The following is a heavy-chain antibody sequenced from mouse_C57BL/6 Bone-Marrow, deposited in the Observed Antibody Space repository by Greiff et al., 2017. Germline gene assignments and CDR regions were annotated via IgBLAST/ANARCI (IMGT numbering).Heavy chain of an antibody. CDR3: TPGGCAKDY. CDR2: IDPEDGDT. J-gene: IGHJ4*01. Sequence: EVQLQESGAELVRPGASVKLSCTASGFNFKDYYMHWVKQRPEQGLEWIGRIDPEDGDTDYAPKFQGKATVTADTSSNTAYLQLRSLTSEDAAVYYYTPGGCAKDYGGQGTSVTVSA. V-gene: IGHV14-1*01. CDR1: GFNFKDYY.